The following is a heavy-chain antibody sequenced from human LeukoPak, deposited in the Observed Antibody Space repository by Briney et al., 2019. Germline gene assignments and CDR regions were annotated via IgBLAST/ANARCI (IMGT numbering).Heavy chain of an antibody. CDR2: IYTSGST. Sequence: SETLSLTCAVYGGSFSGYYWSWIRQPAGKGLEWIGRIYTSGSTNYNPSLKSRVTMSVDTSKNQFSLKLSSVTAADTAVYYCAREGGDYSTYDAFDIWGQGTMVTVSS. CDR3: AREGGDYSTYDAFDI. D-gene: IGHD4-17*01. J-gene: IGHJ3*02. CDR1: GGSFSGYY. V-gene: IGHV4-4*07.